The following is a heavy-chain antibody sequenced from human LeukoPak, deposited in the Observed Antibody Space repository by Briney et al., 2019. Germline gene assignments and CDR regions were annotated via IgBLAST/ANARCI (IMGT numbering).Heavy chain of an antibody. CDR2: ISSSGSTI. D-gene: IGHD5-24*01. CDR3: AREGGGYNNRGFDY. Sequence: GGSLRLSCAASGFTFSSYSMNWVRQAPGKGMEWVSYISSSGSTIYYADSVKGRFTISRDNAKNSLYLQMNSLRAEDTAVYYCAREGGGYNNRGFDYWGQGTLVTVSS. V-gene: IGHV3-48*01. CDR1: GFTFSSYS. J-gene: IGHJ4*02.